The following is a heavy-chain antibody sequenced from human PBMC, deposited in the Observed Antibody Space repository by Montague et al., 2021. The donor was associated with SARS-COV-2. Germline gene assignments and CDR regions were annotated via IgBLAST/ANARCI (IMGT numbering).Heavy chain of an antibody. J-gene: IGHJ1*01. CDR1: GASISSSSYY. D-gene: IGHD3-22*01. CDR2: ISYSGST. Sequence: SETLSLTCTVSGASISSSSYYWTWIRQPPGKGLEWIGCISYSGSTNYSPSLKSRVTISVDTSKNQLSLTVISVTAADTAVYYCARNEYASVGYYDPFPDWGQGTLVTVSS. CDR3: ARNEYASVGYYDPFPD. V-gene: IGHV4-61*01.